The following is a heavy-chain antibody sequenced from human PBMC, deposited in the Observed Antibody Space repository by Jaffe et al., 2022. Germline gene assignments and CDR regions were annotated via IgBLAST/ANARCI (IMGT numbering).Heavy chain of an antibody. CDR3: ARDKKVAWSVDAFDI. V-gene: IGHV4-61*02. CDR2: IYTSGST. Sequence: QVQLQESGPGLVKPSQTLSLTCTVSGGSISSGSYYWSWIRQPAGKGLEWIGRIYTSGSTNYNPSLKSRVTISVDTSKNQFSLKLSSVTAADTAVYYCARDKKVAWSVDAFDIWGQGTMVTVSS. J-gene: IGHJ3*02. CDR1: GGSISSGSYY. D-gene: IGHD5-12*01.